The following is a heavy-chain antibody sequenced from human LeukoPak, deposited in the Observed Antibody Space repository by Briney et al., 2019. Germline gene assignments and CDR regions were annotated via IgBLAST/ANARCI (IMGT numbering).Heavy chain of an antibody. V-gene: IGHV3-30*03. CDR2: ISYDGSNK. Sequence: PGRSLRLSCTASGFTFSSYGMHWVRQAPGKGLEWVAFISYDGSNKYYTDSVKGRFTISRDISKSTLYLQMNSLRAEDTAVYYCARGRIDILTGYYSGYYYYMDVWGKGTTVTVSS. D-gene: IGHD3-9*01. J-gene: IGHJ6*03. CDR1: GFTFSSYG. CDR3: ARGRIDILTGYYSGYYYYMDV.